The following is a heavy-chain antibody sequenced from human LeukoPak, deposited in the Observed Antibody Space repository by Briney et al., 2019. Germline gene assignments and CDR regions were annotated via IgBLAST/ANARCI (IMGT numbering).Heavy chain of an antibody. J-gene: IGHJ4*02. CDR3: ARDETKPAAGLEY. CDR2: VYYSGTT. Sequence: PSETLSLTCTVPGASVSSGSYYWTWIRQPPGKGLEWIGYVYYSGTTNYNPSLKSRVTISIDLSKNQFSLKLSSVTAADTAIYYCARDETKPAAGLEYWGQGALVTVSS. D-gene: IGHD6-13*01. V-gene: IGHV4-61*01. CDR1: GASVSSGSYY.